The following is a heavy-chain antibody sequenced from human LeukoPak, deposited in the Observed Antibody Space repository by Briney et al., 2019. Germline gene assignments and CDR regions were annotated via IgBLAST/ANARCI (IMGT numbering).Heavy chain of an antibody. D-gene: IGHD6-6*01. Sequence: GGSLRLSCAASGFTFSSYAMHWVRQAPGKGLEWVAFIRYDGSNKYYADSVKGRFTISRDNSKNTLYLQMNSLRAEDTAVYYCAKGALYSSSSLRYYYMDVWGKGTTVTVSS. CDR3: AKGALYSSSSLRYYYMDV. CDR2: IRYDGSNK. V-gene: IGHV3-30*02. CDR1: GFTFSSYA. J-gene: IGHJ6*03.